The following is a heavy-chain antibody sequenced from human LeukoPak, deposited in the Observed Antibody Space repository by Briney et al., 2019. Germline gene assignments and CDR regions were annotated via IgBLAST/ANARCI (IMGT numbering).Heavy chain of an antibody. V-gene: IGHV1-58*02. J-gene: IGHJ4*02. CDR2: IVVGSGNT. CDR1: GFTFTRSA. CDR3: AADFYRTQVFDY. D-gene: IGHD2/OR15-2a*01. Sequence: GTSVKVSCKASGFTFTRSAMQWVRQARGQRLEWIGWIVVGSGNTNYAQKFQERVTITRDMSTSTAYMELSSLRCEDTAVYYCAADFYRTQVFDYWGQGTLVSVSS.